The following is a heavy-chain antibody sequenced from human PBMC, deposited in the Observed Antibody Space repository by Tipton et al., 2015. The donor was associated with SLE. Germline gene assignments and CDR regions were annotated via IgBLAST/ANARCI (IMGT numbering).Heavy chain of an antibody. CDR2: IYPGDSDT. J-gene: IGHJ5*02. CDR1: GDSFTTIW. V-gene: IGHV5-51*03. Sequence: QLVQSGAEVKKPGESLKISCKASGDSFTTIWIAWVRQMPGKGLEWIGMIYPGDSDTRYSPSFQGQVTISADMSTNMAFLQWSSLKASDTAMYYCARGRHNGLASVESVRWLDPWGQGTLVTVSS. CDR3: ARGRHNGLASVESVRWLDP. D-gene: IGHD2-8*01.